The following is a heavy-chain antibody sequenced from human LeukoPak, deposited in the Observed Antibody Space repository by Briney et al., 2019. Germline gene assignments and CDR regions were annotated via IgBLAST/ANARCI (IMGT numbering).Heavy chain of an antibody. V-gene: IGHV3-66*02. CDR2: IYSGGST. D-gene: IGHD3-3*01. CDR1: GFTVSSNY. J-gene: IGHJ4*02. Sequence: GGSLRLSCAASGFTVSSNYMSWVRQAPGKGLEWVSAIYSGGSTYYADSVKGRFTISRDNSKNTLYLQMNSLRAEDTAVYYCAIRGRYYDFWSGIVDYWGQGTLVTVSS. CDR3: AIRGRYYDFWSGIVDY.